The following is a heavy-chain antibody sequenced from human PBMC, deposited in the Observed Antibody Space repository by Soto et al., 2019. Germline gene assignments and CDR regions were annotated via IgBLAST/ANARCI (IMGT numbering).Heavy chain of an antibody. CDR1: SGSISSSNW. Sequence: SETLSLTCAVSSGSISSSNWWIWVRQPPGKGLEWIGEIYHSGSTNYNPSLKSRVTISVDKSKNQFSLNLSSVTAADTAVYYCARQRPSSGYMDVWGKGTTVTVSS. J-gene: IGHJ6*03. CDR2: IYHSGST. V-gene: IGHV4-4*02. CDR3: ARQRPSSGYMDV. D-gene: IGHD1-1*01.